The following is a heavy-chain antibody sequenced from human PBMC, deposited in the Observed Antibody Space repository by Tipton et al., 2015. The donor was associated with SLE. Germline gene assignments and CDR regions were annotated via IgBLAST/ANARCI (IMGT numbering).Heavy chain of an antibody. CDR1: GGSISSGTYY. D-gene: IGHD3-10*01. V-gene: IGHV4-61*09. CDR3: ARWCTTYGFRY. CDR2: ISVSGTT. Sequence: TLSLTCTVSGGSISSGTYYWSWIRQPAGKGLEWIGHISVSGTTIYIPSLKSRATISILTSKTQFSLKLNSVTAADTAVYYCARWCTTYGFRYWGQGTLVTVSS. J-gene: IGHJ4*02.